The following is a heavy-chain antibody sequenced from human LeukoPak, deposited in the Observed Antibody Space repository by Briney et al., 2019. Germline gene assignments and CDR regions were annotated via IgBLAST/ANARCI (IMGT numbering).Heavy chain of an antibody. D-gene: IGHD6-19*01. J-gene: IGHJ4*02. V-gene: IGHV1-2*02. CDR2: INPNSGGT. Sequence: ASVKVSCKASGYTFTGYYMHWVRQAPGQGLEWMGWINPNSGGTNYAQKFQGRVTMTRDTSISTAYMELSRLRSDDTAVYYCARAQLVGYSSGWYSGWGQGALVTVSS. CDR3: ARAQLVGYSSGWYSG. CDR1: GYTFTGYY.